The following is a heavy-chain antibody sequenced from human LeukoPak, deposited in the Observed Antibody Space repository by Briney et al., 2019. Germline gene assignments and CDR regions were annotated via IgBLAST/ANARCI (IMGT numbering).Heavy chain of an antibody. CDR2: ISYDGNIK. V-gene: IGHV3-30*04. CDR3: ARGLVMKVAATGYYYMDV. CDR1: GFTFTNYA. J-gene: IGHJ6*03. Sequence: GGSLRLSCAASGFTFTNYAMHWVRQAPGKGLEWVALISYDGNIKYYADSVKGRFTISRDNAKNSLYLQMNSLRAEDTAVYYCARGLVMKVAATGYYYMDVWGKGTTV. D-gene: IGHD2-15*01.